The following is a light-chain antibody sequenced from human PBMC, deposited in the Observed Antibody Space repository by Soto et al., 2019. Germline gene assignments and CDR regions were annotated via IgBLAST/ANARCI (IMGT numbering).Light chain of an antibody. CDR1: QSVSSSY. CDR2: GAS. V-gene: IGKV3-20*01. J-gene: IGKJ4*01. Sequence: EIVLTQPPGTLSLSPGERATLSCSASQSVSSSYLAWYQQKPGQAPRLLIYGASSRATGIPDRFSGSGSGTEFTLTISSLQSEDCAIYYCQQYHTWPITFGGGTKVDIK. CDR3: QQYHTWPIT.